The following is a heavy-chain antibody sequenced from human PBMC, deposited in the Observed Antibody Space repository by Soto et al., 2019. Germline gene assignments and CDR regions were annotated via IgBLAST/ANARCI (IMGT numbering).Heavy chain of an antibody. CDR2: INTGNGDT. D-gene: IGHD1-26*01. CDR3: ARGYSRSAFCMFFDY. J-gene: IGHJ4*02. Sequence: GASVKVSCKASGFTFTSDAIHWVRQAPGQRLEWMGWINTGNGDTKYSQNFQGRVTITIDTPATTAYMELSSLRSEDKAVYYCARGYSRSAFCMFFDYCGQVDLVTVSS. V-gene: IGHV1-3*04. CDR1: GFTFTSDA.